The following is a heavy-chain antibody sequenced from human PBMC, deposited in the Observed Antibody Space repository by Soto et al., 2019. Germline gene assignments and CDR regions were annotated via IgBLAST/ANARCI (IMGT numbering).Heavy chain of an antibody. V-gene: IGHV3-13*01. CDR3: ARVRKLAVAGTANMKNWYFDL. CDR1: GFTFSSYD. J-gene: IGHJ2*01. CDR2: IGTAGDT. D-gene: IGHD6-19*01. Sequence: EVQLVESGGGLVQPGGSLRLSCAASGFTFSSYDMHWVRQATGKGLEWVSAIGTAGDTYYPGSVKGRFTISRENAKNSLYLQMNSLRAGDTAVYYCARVRKLAVAGTANMKNWYFDLWGRGTLVTVSS.